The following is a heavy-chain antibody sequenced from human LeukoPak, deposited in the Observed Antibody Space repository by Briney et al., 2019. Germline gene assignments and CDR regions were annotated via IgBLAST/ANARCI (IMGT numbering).Heavy chain of an antibody. CDR2: IYRGDT. V-gene: IGHV3-53*01. J-gene: IGHJ4*02. Sequence: PGGSLRLSCVVSGFTAGYNYMSWVRQAPGKGLEWVSVIYRGDTYYADSVKGRFTISRDDSKNTVFLQMNRLRADDTAVYFCASYYCSSGSCYFDTWGQGTLVAVSS. CDR1: GFTAGYNY. D-gene: IGHD2-15*01. CDR3: ASYYCSSGSCYFDT.